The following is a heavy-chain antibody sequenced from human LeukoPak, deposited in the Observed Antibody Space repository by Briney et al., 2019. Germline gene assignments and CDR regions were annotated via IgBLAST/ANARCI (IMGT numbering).Heavy chain of an antibody. CDR2: IYTSGST. V-gene: IGHV4-61*02. CDR3: ARVLYTRHGMNYYYYMDV. Sequence: PSQTLSLTCTVSGGSISSGSYYWSWIRQPAGKGLEWIGRIYTSGSTNYNPSLKSRVTISVDTSKNQFSLEVSSVTAADTAVYYCARVLYTRHGMNYYYYMDVWGKGTTVTISS. CDR1: GGSISSGSYY. J-gene: IGHJ6*03. D-gene: IGHD3-16*01.